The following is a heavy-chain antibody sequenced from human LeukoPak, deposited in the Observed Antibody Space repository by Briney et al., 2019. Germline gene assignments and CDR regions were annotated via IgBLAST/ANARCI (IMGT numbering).Heavy chain of an antibody. CDR1: GFTFDDYA. J-gene: IGHJ4*02. CDR3: AEELTYYYDSSGYAGPFDY. Sequence: PGGSLRLSCAASGFTFDDYAMHWVRQAPGKGLEWVSGISWNSGSIGYADSVKGRFTISRDNAKNSLYLQMNSLRAEDTALYYCAEELTYYYDSSGYAGPFDYWGQGTLVTVSS. V-gene: IGHV3-9*01. D-gene: IGHD3-22*01. CDR2: ISWNSGSI.